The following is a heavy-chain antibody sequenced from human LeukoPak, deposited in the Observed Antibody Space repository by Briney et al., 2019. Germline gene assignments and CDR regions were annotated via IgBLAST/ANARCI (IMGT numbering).Heavy chain of an antibody. V-gene: IGHV3-23*01. CDR1: GFTFSSYA. J-gene: IGHJ4*02. CDR2: ISGSGGST. CDR3: ARDRVLRYFDWSKDFDY. D-gene: IGHD3-9*01. Sequence: GGSLRLSCAASGFTFSSYAMSWVRQAPGKGLEWVSAISGSGGSTYYADSVKGRFTISRDNAKNSLYLQMNSLRAEDTAVYYCARDRVLRYFDWSKDFDYWGQGTLVTVSS.